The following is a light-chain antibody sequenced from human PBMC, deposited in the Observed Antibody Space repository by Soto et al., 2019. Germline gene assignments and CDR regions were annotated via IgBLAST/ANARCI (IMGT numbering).Light chain of an antibody. CDR3: SSYTSSSTDV. V-gene: IGLV2-18*02. J-gene: IGLJ1*01. Sequence: QSALTQPPSVSGSPGPAVTISCTGTSSDVGSYNRVSWYQQPPGTAPKLMIYEVSNRPSGVPDRFPGSKSGNTASLTISGVQAEDEADYYCSSYTSSSTDVFGTGTKLTVL. CDR1: SSDVGSYNR. CDR2: EVS.